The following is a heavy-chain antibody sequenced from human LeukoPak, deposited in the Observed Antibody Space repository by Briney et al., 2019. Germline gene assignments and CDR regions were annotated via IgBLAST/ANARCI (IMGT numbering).Heavy chain of an antibody. CDR3: ARDIVGDCSGGSCHESEDFDY. J-gene: IGHJ4*02. V-gene: IGHV3-30-3*01. Sequence: GRSLRLSCAASGFTFSNYAMHWVRQAPGKGLEWVAVISYDGSNKYYADSVKGRFTISRDNSKNTLYLQMNSLRAEDTAVYYCARDIVGDCSGGSCHESEDFDYWGQGTLVTVSS. CDR1: GFTFSNYA. D-gene: IGHD2-15*01. CDR2: ISYDGSNK.